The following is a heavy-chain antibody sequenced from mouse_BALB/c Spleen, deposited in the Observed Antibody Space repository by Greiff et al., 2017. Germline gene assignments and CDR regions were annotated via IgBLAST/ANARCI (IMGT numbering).Heavy chain of an antibody. CDR3: TRPLISHFDF. CDR2: IRTKANNHAI. J-gene: IGHJ2*01. Sequence: EVQRVESGGGLVQPGGSMKLSCAASGFTFSDSWMDWVRLSPEKGLEWVAEIRTKANNHAIYYAESVKGRFTISRDDSKSGVYLQMNSLRAEDTGVYYCTRPLISHFDFWGQGTTLTVSS. V-gene: IGHV6-6*01. CDR1: GFTFSDSW. D-gene: IGHD6-1*01.